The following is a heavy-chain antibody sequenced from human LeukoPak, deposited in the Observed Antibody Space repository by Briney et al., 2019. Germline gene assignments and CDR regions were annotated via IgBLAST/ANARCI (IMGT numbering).Heavy chain of an antibody. CDR3: ARAGGTIDY. Sequence: SETLSLTCTVSGGSISSGDYYWSWIRQPPGKGLEWIGYIYYSGSTYYNPSLKSRVTISVDTSKNQFSLKLNSVTAADTAVHYCARAGGTIDYWGQGTLVTVSS. CDR1: GGSISSGDYY. J-gene: IGHJ4*02. CDR2: IYYSGST. V-gene: IGHV4-30-4*01. D-gene: IGHD2-8*02.